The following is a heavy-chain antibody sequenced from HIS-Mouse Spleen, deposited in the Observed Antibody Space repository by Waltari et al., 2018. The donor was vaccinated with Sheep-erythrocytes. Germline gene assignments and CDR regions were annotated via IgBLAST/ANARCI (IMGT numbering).Heavy chain of an antibody. CDR3: AQTGATTPHFDY. J-gene: IGHJ4*02. CDR2: IIPILGIA. V-gene: IGHV1-69*04. D-gene: IGHD1-26*01. Sequence: QVQLVQSGAEVKKPGSSVKVSCKASGGTSSSYAIRWVRQAPGQGLEWMGRIIPILGIANYAQKFQGRVTITADKSTSTAYMELSSLRSEDTAVYYCAQTGATTPHFDYWGQGTLVTVSS. CDR1: GGTSSSYA.